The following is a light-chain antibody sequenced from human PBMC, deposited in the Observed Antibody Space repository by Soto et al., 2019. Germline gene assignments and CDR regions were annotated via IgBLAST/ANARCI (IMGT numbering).Light chain of an antibody. J-gene: IGKJ1*01. V-gene: IGKV1-5*01. Sequence: DIQMTQYPSTLSASVGDRVTITCRASQSISNWLAWYQQKTGKAPKLLINDASSLERGVPSRFSGSGSGTEFTLTISSLQPDEFANYDGQHYNTYSRTFGQGTNVEIK. CDR3: QHYNTYSRT. CDR2: DAS. CDR1: QSISNW.